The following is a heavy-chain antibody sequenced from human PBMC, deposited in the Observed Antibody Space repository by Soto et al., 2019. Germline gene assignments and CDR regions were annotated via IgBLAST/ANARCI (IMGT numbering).Heavy chain of an antibody. V-gene: IGHV3-23*01. Sequence: PWWSLRLSCAASVFTFSSYAMSWFRQAPGKGLEWVSAISGSGGSTYYADSVKGRFTISRDNSKNTLYLQMNSLRAEDTAVYYCAKVGYQLLFSAPYAFDIWGQGTMVTVSS. CDR1: VFTFSSYA. D-gene: IGHD2-2*01. CDR3: AKVGYQLLFSAPYAFDI. CDR2: ISGSGGST. J-gene: IGHJ3*02.